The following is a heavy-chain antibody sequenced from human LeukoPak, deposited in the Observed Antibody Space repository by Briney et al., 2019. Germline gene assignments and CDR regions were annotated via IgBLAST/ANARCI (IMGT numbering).Heavy chain of an antibody. CDR2: ISYDGSNK. CDR3: ARDPGRFTFDY. V-gene: IGHV3-30*04. D-gene: IGHD3-10*01. J-gene: IGHJ4*02. CDR1: GFTFSSYA. Sequence: GRSLRLSCAASGFTFSSYAMHWVRQAPGKGLEWVAVISYDGSNKYYADSVKGRFTISRDNSKNTLYLQMNSLRAEDTAVYYCARDPGRFTFDYWGQGTLVTVSS.